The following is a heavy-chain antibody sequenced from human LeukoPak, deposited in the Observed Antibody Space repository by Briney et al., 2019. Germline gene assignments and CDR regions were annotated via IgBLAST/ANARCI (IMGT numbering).Heavy chain of an antibody. V-gene: IGHV3-53*01. CDR1: GFTVSSNY. J-gene: IGHJ4*02. CDR2: IYSGGST. CDR3: ARGLRRDGYNLYY. D-gene: IGHD5-24*01. Sequence: PGGSLRLSCAASGFTVSSNYMSWVRQAPGKGLEWVSVIYSGGSTYNADSVKGRFTISRDNSKNTLYLQMNSLRAEDTAVYYCARGLRRDGYNLYYWSQGTLVTVSS.